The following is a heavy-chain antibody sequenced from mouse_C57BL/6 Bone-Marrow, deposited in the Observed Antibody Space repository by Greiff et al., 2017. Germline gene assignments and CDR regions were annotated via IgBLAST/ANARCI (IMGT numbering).Heavy chain of an antibody. D-gene: IGHD1-1*01. J-gene: IGHJ3*01. CDR1: GYTFTSYG. CDR2: IYPRSGNT. Sequence: VKLMESGAELARPGASVKLSCKASGYTFTSYGISWVKQRTGQGLEWIGEIYPRSGNTYYNEKFKGKATLTADKSSSTAYMELRSLTSEDSAVYFWARGPLLLSWFAYWGQGTLVTVSA. V-gene: IGHV1-81*01. CDR3: ARGPLLLSWFAY.